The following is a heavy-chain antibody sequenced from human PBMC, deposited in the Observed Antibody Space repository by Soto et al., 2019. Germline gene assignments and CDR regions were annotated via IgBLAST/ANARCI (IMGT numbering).Heavy chain of an antibody. D-gene: IGHD1-26*01. CDR3: AKVSLGATTITDYYYYGMDV. CDR2: ISGGGGST. Sequence: LRLSCAASGFTFSSYAMSWVRQAPGKGLEWVSAISGGGGSTYYADSVKGRVTISRDNSKNTLYLQMNSLRAEDTAVYYCAKVSLGATTITDYYYYGMDVWGQGTTVTVSS. V-gene: IGHV3-23*01. CDR1: GFTFSSYA. J-gene: IGHJ6*02.